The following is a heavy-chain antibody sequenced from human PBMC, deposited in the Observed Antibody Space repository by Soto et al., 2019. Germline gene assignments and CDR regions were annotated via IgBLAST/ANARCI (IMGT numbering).Heavy chain of an antibody. Sequence: GGSLRLSCAASGFTFSSYGMHWVRQAPGKGLEWVAVIWYDGSNKYYADSVKGRFTISRDNSKNTLYLQMNSLRAEDTAVYYCARGHYVWGSYQPFDYWGQGTLVTVSS. CDR1: GFTFSSYG. CDR3: ARGHYVWGSYQPFDY. V-gene: IGHV3-33*01. CDR2: IWYDGSNK. D-gene: IGHD3-16*02. J-gene: IGHJ4*02.